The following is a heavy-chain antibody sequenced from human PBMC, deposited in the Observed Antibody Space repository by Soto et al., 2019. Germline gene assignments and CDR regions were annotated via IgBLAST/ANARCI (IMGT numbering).Heavy chain of an antibody. J-gene: IGHJ5*02. CDR1: GGSISSSSYY. Sequence: SETLSLTCTVSGGSISSSSYYLGWIRQPPGKGLEWIGSIYYSGSTYYNPSLKSRVTISVDTSKNQFSLKLSSVTAADTAVYYCARHGRGYSYGDFDPWGQGTLVTVSS. D-gene: IGHD5-18*01. CDR3: ARHGRGYSYGDFDP. V-gene: IGHV4-39*01. CDR2: IYYSGST.